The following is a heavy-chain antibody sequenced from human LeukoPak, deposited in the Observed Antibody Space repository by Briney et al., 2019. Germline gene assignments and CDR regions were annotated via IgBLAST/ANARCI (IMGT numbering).Heavy chain of an antibody. J-gene: IGHJ4*02. V-gene: IGHV3-7*04. D-gene: IGHD2-2*01. CDR1: GFTFSNYW. Sequence: GGSLRLSCAASGFTFSNYWMSWVRQAPGNGLEWVANIDQDGSATYYVDSVKGRFTISRDNAKSSLYLQMSSLRAEDTAVYYCARNPAKVVPAVYWGQGTLVTVSS. CDR2: IDQDGSAT. CDR3: ARNPAKVVPAVY.